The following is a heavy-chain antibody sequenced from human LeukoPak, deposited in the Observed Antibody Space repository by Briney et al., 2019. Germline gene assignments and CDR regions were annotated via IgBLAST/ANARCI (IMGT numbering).Heavy chain of an antibody. D-gene: IGHD6-19*01. V-gene: IGHV3-23*01. Sequence: GGSLRLSCAASGFTVSSNYMSWVRQAPGKGLEWVSAISGSGGSTYYADSVKGRFTISRDNSKNTLYLQMNSLRAEDTAVYYCAKDGDYSSGWFDYWGQGTLVTVSS. CDR2: ISGSGGST. CDR3: AKDGDYSSGWFDY. CDR1: GFTVSSNY. J-gene: IGHJ4*02.